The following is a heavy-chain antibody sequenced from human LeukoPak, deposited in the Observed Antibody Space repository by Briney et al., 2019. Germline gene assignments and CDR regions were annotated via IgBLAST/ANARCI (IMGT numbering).Heavy chain of an antibody. D-gene: IGHD5-24*01. CDR3: ARGGEGYNYVY. CDR2: IYYSGST. J-gene: IGHJ4*02. V-gene: IGHV4-30-4*01. Sequence: SETLSLTCTVSGGSISSGDYYWSWIRQPPGKGLEWIGYIYYSGSTHYNPSLKSRATISADTSKNQFPLKLTSMTAADTAVYHCARGGEGYNYVYWGQGTLVTVSS. CDR1: GGSISSGDYY.